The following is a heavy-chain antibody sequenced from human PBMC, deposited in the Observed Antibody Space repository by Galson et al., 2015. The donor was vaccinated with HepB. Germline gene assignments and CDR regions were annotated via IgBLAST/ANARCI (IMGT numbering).Heavy chain of an antibody. V-gene: IGHV1-2*02. CDR3: ARELVGTTTSFDY. CDR2: INPKRGGT. CDR1: GYTFSGHY. J-gene: IGHJ4*02. D-gene: IGHD1-26*01. Sequence: SVKVSCKASGYTFSGHYIHWVRQAPGQGLEWMGWINPKRGGTDFAQNFQGRVTMTRDTSMSIAYMELNSLTSNDTAVYYCARELVGTTTSFDYWGQGTLVTASS.